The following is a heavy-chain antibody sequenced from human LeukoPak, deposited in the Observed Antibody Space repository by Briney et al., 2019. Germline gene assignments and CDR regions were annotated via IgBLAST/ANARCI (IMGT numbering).Heavy chain of an antibody. Sequence: PSKTLSLTCTVSGGSISSGGYYWSWIRQHPGKGLEWIGYIYYGGTTYYNPSLKSRATISVDTSKNQFSLKLTSVTAADTAVYYCARAQQVMIATPADYWGQGSLVTVSS. CDR2: IYYGGTT. D-gene: IGHD2-21*01. CDR1: GGSISSGGYY. CDR3: ARAQQVMIATPADY. J-gene: IGHJ4*02. V-gene: IGHV4-31*03.